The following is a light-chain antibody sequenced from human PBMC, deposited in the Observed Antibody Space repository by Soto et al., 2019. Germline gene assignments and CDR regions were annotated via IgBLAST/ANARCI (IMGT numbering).Light chain of an antibody. Sequence: EILMTQSPATLSVSPGERATLSCMASQSVSSNLAWYQQKPGQAPRLLIYDASNRATGIPARFSGGGSGTDFTLTISRLEPEDIAVFYCQQYAESPITFGQGTRLEIK. J-gene: IGKJ5*01. CDR2: DAS. CDR3: QQYAESPIT. V-gene: IGKV3D-15*01. CDR1: QSVSSN.